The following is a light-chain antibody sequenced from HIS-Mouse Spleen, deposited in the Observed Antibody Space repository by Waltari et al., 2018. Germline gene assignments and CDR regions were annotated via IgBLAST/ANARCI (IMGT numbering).Light chain of an antibody. CDR3: MIWHSSAWV. CDR2: YKSDSDK. J-gene: IGLJ3*02. CDR1: SGINVGTYR. Sequence: QAVLTQPSSLSASPGASASLTCTLRSGINVGTYRIYWYQQKPGSPPQYLLRYKSDSDKQQGLGVPRRFSGSKDASANAGSLLISGLQSEDEADYYCMIWHSSAWVFGGGTKLTVL. V-gene: IGLV5-45*02.